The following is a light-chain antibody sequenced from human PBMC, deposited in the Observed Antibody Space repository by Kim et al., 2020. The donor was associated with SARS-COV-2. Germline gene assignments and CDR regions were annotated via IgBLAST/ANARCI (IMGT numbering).Light chain of an antibody. J-gene: IGLJ2*01. CDR2: DVI. V-gene: IGLV2-23*02. CDR3: SSFAGSRNVI. CDR1: SSDIGSYHL. Sequence: GQSSTISCSGTSSDIGSYHLVSWYQQHPGKAPKLLIYDVISRPSGVSNRFSGSKSDKTATLTISGLQAEDEADYYCSSFAGSRNVIFGGGTKLTVL.